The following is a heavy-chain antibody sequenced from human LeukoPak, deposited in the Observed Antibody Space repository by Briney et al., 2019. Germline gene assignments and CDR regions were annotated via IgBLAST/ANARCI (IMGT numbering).Heavy chain of an antibody. CDR2: VYHNGNL. CDR1: GGTISRGTYS. D-gene: IGHD3-10*01. Sequence: PSETLSLTCAVSGGTISRGTYSWSWIPQPPGKGLEWIGYVYHNGNLYYNPSLKSRATISVDRSKNQFSLNLKFVTAADTAVYYCAREGEPYGFDYWGQGALVTVSS. J-gene: IGHJ4*02. V-gene: IGHV4-30-2*01. CDR3: AREGEPYGFDY.